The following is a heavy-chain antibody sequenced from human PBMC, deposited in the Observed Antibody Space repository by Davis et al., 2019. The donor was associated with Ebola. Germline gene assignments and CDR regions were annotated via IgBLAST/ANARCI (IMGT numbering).Heavy chain of an antibody. J-gene: IGHJ3*01. CDR2: ISTSGSTI. D-gene: IGHD2-8*01. V-gene: IGHV3-48*02. Sequence: GESLKISCLASGFTFGNYNMNWVRQTPGKGLEWVSYISTSGSTIYYADSVKGRFTISRDNAKNSLYLQMNSLRDEDTAVYYCARDPPVSMGSDAFDVWGQGTTVTVSS. CDR1: GFTFGNYN. CDR3: ARDPPVSMGSDAFDV.